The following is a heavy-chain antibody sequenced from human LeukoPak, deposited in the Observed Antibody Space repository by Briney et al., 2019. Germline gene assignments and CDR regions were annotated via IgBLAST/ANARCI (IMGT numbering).Heavy chain of an antibody. J-gene: IGHJ4*02. CDR2: INPSGGST. CDR1: GYTFADYF. D-gene: IGHD3-9*01. CDR3: ARTYYDILTGSPLGY. V-gene: IGHV1-46*03. Sequence: GASVKVSCKTSGYTFADYFIHWVRQAPGQGLEWMGIINPSGGSTSYAQKFQGRVTMTRDTSTSTVYMELSSLRSEDTAVYYCARTYYDILTGSPLGYWGQGTLVTVSS.